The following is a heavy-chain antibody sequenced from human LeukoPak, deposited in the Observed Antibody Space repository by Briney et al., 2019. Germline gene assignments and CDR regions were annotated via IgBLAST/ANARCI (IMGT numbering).Heavy chain of an antibody. V-gene: IGHV1-18*04. CDR3: ARSPNDYGDY. CDR2: ISAYNGNT. J-gene: IGHJ4*02. Sequence: ASVKVSCKASGYTFTGYYMHWVRQAPGQGLEWMGWISAYNGNTNYAQKLQGRVTMTTDTSTSTAYMELRSLRSDDTAVYYCARSPNDYGDYWGQGTLVTVSS. CDR1: GYTFTGYY.